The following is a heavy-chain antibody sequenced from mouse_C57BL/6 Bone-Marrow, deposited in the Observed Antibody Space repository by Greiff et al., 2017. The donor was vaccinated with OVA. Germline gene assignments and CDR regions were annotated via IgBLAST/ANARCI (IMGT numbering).Heavy chain of an antibody. CDR1: GYTFTSYW. Sequence: QVQLQQPGAELVKPGASVKLSCKASGYTFTSYWMQWVKQRPGQGLEWIGEIDPSDSYTNYNQKFKGKATLTVDTSSSTAYMQLSSLISEDSAVYYCAFYDYDAAWFAYWGQGTLVTVSA. J-gene: IGHJ3*01. D-gene: IGHD2-4*01. CDR2: IDPSDSYT. V-gene: IGHV1-50*01. CDR3: AFYDYDAAWFAY.